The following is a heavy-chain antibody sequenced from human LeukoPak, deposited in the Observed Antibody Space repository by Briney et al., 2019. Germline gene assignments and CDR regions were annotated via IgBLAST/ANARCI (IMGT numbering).Heavy chain of an antibody. CDR2: IIPIFGTA. Sequence: ASVKVSCKASGGTFSSYAISWVRQAPGQGLEWMGGIIPIFGTANYAQKFQGRVTITADESTSTAYMELSSLRPEDTAVYYCARELSSWAYFDYWGQGTLVTVSS. V-gene: IGHV1-69*13. CDR3: ARELSSWAYFDY. J-gene: IGHJ4*02. D-gene: IGHD6-13*01. CDR1: GGTFSSYA.